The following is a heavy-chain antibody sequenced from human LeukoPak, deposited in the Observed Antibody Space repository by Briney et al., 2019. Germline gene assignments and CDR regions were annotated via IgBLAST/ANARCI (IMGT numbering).Heavy chain of an antibody. CDR1: GFTFSGSV. J-gene: IGHJ4*02. CDR2: IRSKGNNYAT. Sequence: RSLRLSCAASGFTFSGSVMHWVRQASGKGLEWVGRIRSKGNNYATAYAASVKGRFTISRDDAKNTAYLQMNSLKTEDTAMYYCTRGYYDSSYYYRLTGFDYWGQGTLVTVSS. V-gene: IGHV3-73*01. D-gene: IGHD3-22*01. CDR3: TRGYYDSSYYYRLTGFDY.